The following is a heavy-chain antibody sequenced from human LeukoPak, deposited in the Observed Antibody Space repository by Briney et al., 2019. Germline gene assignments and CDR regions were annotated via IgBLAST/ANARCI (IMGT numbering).Heavy chain of an antibody. J-gene: IGHJ3*01. CDR1: GYSFSDYF. CDR2: INPKSGGT. V-gene: IGHV1-2*02. CDR3: ARGPSHGAFDL. Sequence: ASVKVSCKTSGYSFSDYFLHWLRQAPGQGLEWMGWINPKSGGTSYAQILQGRVTMTRDTPISTVYMELRWLKSDDTAVYYCARGPSHGAFDLWDQGTMVTVSS.